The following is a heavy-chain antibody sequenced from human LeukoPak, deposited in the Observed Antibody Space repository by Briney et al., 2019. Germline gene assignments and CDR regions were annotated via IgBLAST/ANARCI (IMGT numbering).Heavy chain of an antibody. CDR3: ATGSGGYDEGIVDY. Sequence: PSQTLSLTCTVSGGSISSGGYYWSWIRQHPGKGLEWIGYIYYSGSTYYNPSLKSRVTISVDTSKNQFSLKLSSVTAADTAVYYCATGSGGYDEGIVDYWGQGTLVTVSS. D-gene: IGHD5-12*01. V-gene: IGHV4-31*03. J-gene: IGHJ4*02. CDR1: GGSISSGGYY. CDR2: IYYSGST.